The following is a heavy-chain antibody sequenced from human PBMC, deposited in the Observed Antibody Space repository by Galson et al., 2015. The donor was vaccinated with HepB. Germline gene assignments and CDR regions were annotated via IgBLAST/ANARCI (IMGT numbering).Heavy chain of an antibody. J-gene: IGHJ3*02. CDR1: GFTVSGNY. D-gene: IGHD2-15*01. Sequence: SLRLSCAASGFTVSGNYMSWVRQAPGKGLEWVSVIYSGGGTYYADSVKGRFTISRDNSKNTLYLQMNSLRAEDTAVYYCARHRWPSNAFDIWGQGTMVTVSS. CDR2: IYSGGGT. V-gene: IGHV3-66*04. CDR3: ARHRWPSNAFDI.